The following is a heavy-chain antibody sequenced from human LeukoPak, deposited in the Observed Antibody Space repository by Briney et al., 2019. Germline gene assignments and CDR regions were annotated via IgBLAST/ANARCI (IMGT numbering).Heavy chain of an antibody. CDR2: IYYSGST. Sequence: PSETLSLTCTVSGCSISSYYWSWIRQPPGKGLEGIGYIYYSGSTNYNPSLKSRVTISVDTSKNQFSLQLSSVTAADTAVYYCARGWGLTVATPFRFDYWGQGTLVTVSS. V-gene: IGHV4-59*01. J-gene: IGHJ4*02. CDR3: ARGWGLTVATPFRFDY. D-gene: IGHD4-23*01. CDR1: GCSISSYY.